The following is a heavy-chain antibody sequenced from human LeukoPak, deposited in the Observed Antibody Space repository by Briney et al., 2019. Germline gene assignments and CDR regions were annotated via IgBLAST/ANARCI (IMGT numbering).Heavy chain of an antibody. CDR3: ARHYRTGSGRYQPFQN. CDR2: IFYSGST. J-gene: IGHJ4*02. V-gene: IGHV4-39*01. D-gene: IGHD3-10*01. CDR1: GGPIISSDYY. Sequence: PSETLSLTCTVSGGPIISSDYYWGWIRQPPGEGLEWIGTIFYSGSTYYNPSLKSRVTISVDTSKNQFSLNLRSVTAADTAIYYCARHYRTGSGRYQPFQNWGRGTLVTVSS.